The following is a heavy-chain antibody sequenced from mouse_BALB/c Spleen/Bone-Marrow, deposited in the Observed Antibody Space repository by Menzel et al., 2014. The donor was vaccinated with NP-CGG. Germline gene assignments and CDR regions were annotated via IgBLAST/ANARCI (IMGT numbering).Heavy chain of an antibody. Sequence: EVQLQQSGPGLVKPSQTVSLTCTVTGISITTGNYRWSWIRQFPGNKLEWIGYIYYSGTITYNPSLTSRTTITRDTSKNQFFLEMNSLTAEDTATYYCARYGNYFDVWGAGTTVAVSS. CDR1: GISITTGNYR. V-gene: IGHV3-5*02. D-gene: IGHD2-1*01. J-gene: IGHJ1*01. CDR2: IYYSGTI. CDR3: ARYGNYFDV.